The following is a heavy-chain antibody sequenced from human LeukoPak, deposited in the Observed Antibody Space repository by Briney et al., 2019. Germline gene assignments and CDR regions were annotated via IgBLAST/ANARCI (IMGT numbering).Heavy chain of an antibody. J-gene: IGHJ4*02. CDR1: GFTFSTYS. CDR2: ISSSIIYI. Sequence: GGSLRLSCAASGFTFSTYSFNWVRQAPGKGLEWVSSISSSIIYIYYADSVKGRFTISRDNAKNSLYLQMNGLRAEDTAVYYCARGGQGNWPTPFDYWGQGTLVTVSS. V-gene: IGHV3-21*01. CDR3: ARGGQGNWPTPFDY. D-gene: IGHD1-1*01.